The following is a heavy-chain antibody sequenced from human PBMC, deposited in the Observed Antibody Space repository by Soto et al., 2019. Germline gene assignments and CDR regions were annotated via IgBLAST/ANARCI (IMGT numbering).Heavy chain of an antibody. Sequence: EVQLVESGGGLVQRGGSLRLSCAASGLTFSSYSMNWVRLAPGKGLEWFSYFSSSSSTIYYADSVKGRFTISRDNAKNSLYRQMTILRAEDTAVYYCAFGAESRYYYYGMDVWGQGTTVTVSS. V-gene: IGHV3-48*01. CDR3: AFGAESRYYYYGMDV. D-gene: IGHD1-26*01. CDR1: GLTFSSYS. J-gene: IGHJ6*02. CDR2: FSSSSSTI.